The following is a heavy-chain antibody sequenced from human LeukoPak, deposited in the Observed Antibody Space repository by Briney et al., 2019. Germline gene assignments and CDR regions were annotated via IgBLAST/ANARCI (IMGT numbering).Heavy chain of an antibody. D-gene: IGHD3-10*01. Sequence: GGSLRLSCVGSGFSFNKYAASWVRQAPGKGLEWVAGMTGGGATYHADSVRGRFVISRDNSKNTVYLQMNSLRAEDTALYFCAKDKIVGDGRWDFDYWGQGTLVTVSS. CDR2: MTGGGAT. V-gene: IGHV3-23*01. J-gene: IGHJ4*02. CDR3: AKDKIVGDGRWDFDY. CDR1: GFSFNKYA.